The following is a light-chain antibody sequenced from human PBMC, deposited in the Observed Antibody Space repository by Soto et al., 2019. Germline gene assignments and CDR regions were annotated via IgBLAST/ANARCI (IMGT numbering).Light chain of an antibody. CDR3: CSYAGSYTHYV. V-gene: IGLV2-11*01. CDR1: SGDVGGYNY. CDR2: DVS. J-gene: IGLJ1*01. Sequence: QSALTQPRSVSGSPGQSVTISCTGTSGDVGGYNYVPWYQEHPGKAPKLMIYDVSKRPSEVPDRFSGSKSGNTASLTISGLQAEDEADYYCCSYAGSYTHYVFGTGTKVTVL.